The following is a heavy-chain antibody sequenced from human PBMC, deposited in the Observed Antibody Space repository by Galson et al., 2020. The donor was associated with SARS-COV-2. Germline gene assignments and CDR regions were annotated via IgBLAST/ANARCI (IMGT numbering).Heavy chain of an antibody. Sequence: HGESLKISCKGSGYSFTSYWISWVRQMPGKGLEWMGRIDPSDSYTNYSPSFQGHVTISADKSISTAYLQWSSLKASDTAMYYCARHVDYYDSSGYYWFDPWGQGTLVTVSS. CDR2: IDPSDSYT. CDR1: GYSFTSYW. V-gene: IGHV5-10-1*01. J-gene: IGHJ5*02. D-gene: IGHD3-22*01. CDR3: ARHVDYYDSSGYYWFDP.